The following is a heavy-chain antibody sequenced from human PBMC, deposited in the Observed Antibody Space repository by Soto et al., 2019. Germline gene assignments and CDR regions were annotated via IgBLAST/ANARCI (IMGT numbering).Heavy chain of an antibody. CDR1: GGSISSGGYY. Sequence: PSETLSLTCTVSGGSISSGGYYWSWIRQHPGKGLEWIGYIYYSGSTYYNPSLKSRVTISVDTSKNQFSLKLSSVTAEDTAVYYCAKDHYVLNIDYWGQGTLVTVSS. V-gene: IGHV4-31*03. J-gene: IGHJ4*02. D-gene: IGHD3-10*02. CDR3: AKDHYVLNIDY. CDR2: IYYSGST.